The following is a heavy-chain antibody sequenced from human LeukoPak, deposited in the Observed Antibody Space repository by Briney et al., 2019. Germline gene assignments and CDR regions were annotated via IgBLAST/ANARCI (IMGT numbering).Heavy chain of an antibody. V-gene: IGHV4-34*01. J-gene: IGHJ6*03. CDR2: INHSGST. CDR1: GGSFSGYY. CDR3: ARRYYYYYYMDV. Sequence: SETLSLTCAVYGGSFSGYYWSWIRQPPGKGLEWIGEINHSGSTNYNPSLKSRVTISVDTSKNQFSLKLSSVTAADTAVYYCARRYYYYYYMDVWGKGTMVTVSS.